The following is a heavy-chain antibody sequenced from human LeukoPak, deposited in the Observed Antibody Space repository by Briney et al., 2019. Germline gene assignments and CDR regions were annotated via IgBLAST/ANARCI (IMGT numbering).Heavy chain of an antibody. D-gene: IGHD2/OR15-2a*01. CDR1: GFTFSSYW. J-gene: IGHJ6*02. CDR3: ARDTEEWREYSFYYYYGMDV. CDR2: IKQDGSEK. V-gene: IGHV3-7*01. Sequence: PGGSLRLSCAASGFTFSSYWMSWVRQAPGKGLEWVANIKQDGSEKYYVDSVKGRFTISGDNAKNSLYLQMNSLRAEDTAVYYCARDTEEWREYSFYYYYGMDVWGQGTTATVSS.